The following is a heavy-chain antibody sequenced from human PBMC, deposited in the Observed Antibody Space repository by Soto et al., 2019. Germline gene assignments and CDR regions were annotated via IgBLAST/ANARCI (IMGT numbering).Heavy chain of an antibody. CDR1: GFTFSSYA. CDR3: ASREAIAVAGDFDY. V-gene: IGHV3-23*01. J-gene: IGHJ4*02. Sequence: EVQLLESGGGLVQPGGSLRLSCAASGFTFSSYAMSWVRQAPGKGLEWVSAISGSGGSTYYANSVKGRFTISRDNSKNTLYLQKNGLRAEDTAVYYCASREAIAVAGDFDYWGQGTLVTVSS. CDR2: ISGSGGST. D-gene: IGHD6-19*01.